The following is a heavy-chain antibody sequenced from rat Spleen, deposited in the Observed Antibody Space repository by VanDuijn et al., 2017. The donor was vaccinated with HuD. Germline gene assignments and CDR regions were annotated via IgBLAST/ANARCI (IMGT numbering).Heavy chain of an antibody. Sequence: EVKLVESGGGLVQPGRSLKLSCAASGFNFNDYWMGWVRQAPGKGLEWIAEINKDSRTIKYSPSLKDKLTISRDNAQHTLYLQMSRLGSEDTAIYYCVREEFGVDYWGQGVMVTVSS. D-gene: IGHD4-3*01. V-gene: IGHV4-2*01. CDR2: INKDSRTI. CDR1: GFNFNDYW. CDR3: VREEFGVDY. J-gene: IGHJ2*01.